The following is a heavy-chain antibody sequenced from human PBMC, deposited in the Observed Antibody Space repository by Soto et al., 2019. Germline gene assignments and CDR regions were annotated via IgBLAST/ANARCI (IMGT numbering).Heavy chain of an antibody. CDR3: AREGSGWYGGAFDI. Sequence: EVQLVESGGGLIQPGGSLRLSCAASGFTVSSNYMSWVRQAPGKGLEWVSVIYSGGSTYYADSVKGRFTISRDNSKNTLYLQMNSLRAEDTAVYYCAREGSGWYGGAFDIWGQGTTVTVSS. D-gene: IGHD6-19*01. J-gene: IGHJ3*02. CDR2: IYSGGST. CDR1: GFTVSSNY. V-gene: IGHV3-53*01.